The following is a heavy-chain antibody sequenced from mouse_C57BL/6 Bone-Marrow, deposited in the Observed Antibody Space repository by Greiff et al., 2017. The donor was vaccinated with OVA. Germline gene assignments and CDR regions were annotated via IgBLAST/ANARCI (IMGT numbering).Heavy chain of an antibody. CDR1: GFTFSDYG. CDR2: ISSGSSTI. Sequence: EVKLVESGGGLVKPGGSLKLSCAASGFTFSDYGMHWVRQAPEKGLEWVAYISSGSSTIYYADTVKGRFTISRDNAKNTLFLQMTSLRSEDTAMDYCANPYDYDEGNWYFDVWGTGTTVTVSS. J-gene: IGHJ1*03. V-gene: IGHV5-17*01. CDR3: ANPYDYDEGNWYFDV. D-gene: IGHD2-4*01.